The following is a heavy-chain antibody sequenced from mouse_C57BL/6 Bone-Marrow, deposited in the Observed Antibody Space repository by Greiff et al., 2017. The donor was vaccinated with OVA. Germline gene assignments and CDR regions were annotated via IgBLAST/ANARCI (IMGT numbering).Heavy chain of an antibody. V-gene: IGHV1-55*01. Sequence: QVQLQQPGAELVKPGASVKMSCKASGYTFTSYWITWVKQRPGQGLEWIGDIYPGSGSTNYNEKVKSKATLSGDTSSSTAYMQLSSLTSEDSAVYYCARWGGFAYWGQGTLVTVSA. CDR3: ARWGGFAY. CDR1: GYTFTSYW. CDR2: IYPGSGST. J-gene: IGHJ3*01.